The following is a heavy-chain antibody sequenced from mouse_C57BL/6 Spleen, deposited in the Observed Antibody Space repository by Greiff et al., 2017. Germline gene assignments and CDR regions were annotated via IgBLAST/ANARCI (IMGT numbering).Heavy chain of an antibody. Sequence: EVQLVESGGGLVKPGGSLKLSCAASGFTFSDYGMHWVRQAPEKGLEWVAYISRGSSTIYYADTVKGRFTISRDNAENTLFLQMTSLRSEDTAMYYCAPWGGFAYWGQGTLVTVSA. CDR1: GFTFSDYG. CDR3: APWGGFAY. CDR2: ISRGSSTI. J-gene: IGHJ3*01. V-gene: IGHV5-17*01.